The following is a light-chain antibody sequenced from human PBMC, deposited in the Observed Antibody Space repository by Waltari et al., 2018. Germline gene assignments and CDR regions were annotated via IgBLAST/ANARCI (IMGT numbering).Light chain of an antibody. J-gene: IGKJ1*01. CDR2: WAS. CDR3: QQYYITPPT. V-gene: IGKV4-1*01. CDR1: QTVLYSSNNKNY. Sequence: DIVMTQSPDSLAVSLGERATINCKSSQTVLYSSNNKNYLAWYQQKPGQPPKLLIYWASPRESGVPDRFSGSGSGTDFTLPISSLQAEDVEVYYCQQYYITPPTFGQGTKVEI.